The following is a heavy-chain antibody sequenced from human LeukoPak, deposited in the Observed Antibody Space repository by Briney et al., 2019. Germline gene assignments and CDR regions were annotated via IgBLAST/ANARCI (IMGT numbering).Heavy chain of an antibody. CDR3: ASLEMATISFDY. D-gene: IGHD5-24*01. CDR2: INPSGGST. Sequence: GASVKVSCKASGYTFTSYYMHWVRQAPGQGLEWMGIINPSGGSTSYAQKFQGRVTMTRDTSTSTVYMELSSLRSEDTAVYYCASLEMATISFDYWGQGTLVTVSS. V-gene: IGHV1-46*01. CDR1: GYTFTSYY. J-gene: IGHJ4*02.